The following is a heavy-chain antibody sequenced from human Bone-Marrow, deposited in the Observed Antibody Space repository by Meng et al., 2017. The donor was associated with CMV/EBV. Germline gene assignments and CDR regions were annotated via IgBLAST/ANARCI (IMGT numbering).Heavy chain of an antibody. D-gene: IGHD3-22*01. J-gene: IGHJ6*02. CDR2: INSDGSST. CDR1: GFTFSSYW. CDR3: ASIGGTMIPTRRGYYGMDV. Sequence: GGSLRLSCAASGFTFSSYWMHWARQAPGKGLVWVSRINSDGSSTSYADSVKGRFTISRDNAKNTLYLQMNSLRAEDTAVYYCASIGGTMIPTRRGYYGMDVWGQGTTVTVSS. V-gene: IGHV3-74*01.